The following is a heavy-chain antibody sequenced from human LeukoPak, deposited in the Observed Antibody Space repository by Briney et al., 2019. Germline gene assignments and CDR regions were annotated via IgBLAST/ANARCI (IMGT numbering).Heavy chain of an antibody. CDR2: IYSGGST. V-gene: IGHV3-53*01. J-gene: IGHJ3*02. CDR3: ARGGSYLSAFDI. D-gene: IGHD1-26*01. CDR1: GFTVSSNY. Sequence: GGSLRLSCAASGFTVSSNYMSWVRQAPGKGLEWVSIIYSGGSTFYADSVKGRFTISRDSSKNTLYLQMNSLRAEDTAVYYCARGGSYLSAFDIWGQGTMVTVSS.